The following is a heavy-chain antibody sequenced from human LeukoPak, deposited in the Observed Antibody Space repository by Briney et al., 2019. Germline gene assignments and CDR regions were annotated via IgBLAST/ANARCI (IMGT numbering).Heavy chain of an antibody. V-gene: IGHV4-31*11. D-gene: IGHD5-24*01. J-gene: IGHJ4*02. CDR1: GGSFSGYY. CDR3: ARHRDGYFDY. CDR2: IYYSGST. Sequence: SETLSLTCAVYGGSFSGYYWSWIRQHPGKGLEWIGYIYYSGSTYYNPSLKSRVTISVDTSKNQFSLKLSSVTAADTAVYYCARHRDGYFDYWGQGTLVTVSS.